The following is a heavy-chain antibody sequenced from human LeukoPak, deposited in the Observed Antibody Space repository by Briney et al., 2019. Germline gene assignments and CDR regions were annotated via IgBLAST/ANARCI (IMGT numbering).Heavy chain of an antibody. Sequence: GVSLRLSCAVSGLTFSSSWMDWVRQAPGKGLEWVSYISSSSSTIYYADSVKGRFTISRDNAKNSLYLQMNSLRAEDTAVYYCARDEWQWLAADYWGQGTLVTVSS. CDR1: GLTFSSSW. J-gene: IGHJ4*02. CDR3: ARDEWQWLAADY. V-gene: IGHV3-48*01. CDR2: ISSSSSTI. D-gene: IGHD6-19*01.